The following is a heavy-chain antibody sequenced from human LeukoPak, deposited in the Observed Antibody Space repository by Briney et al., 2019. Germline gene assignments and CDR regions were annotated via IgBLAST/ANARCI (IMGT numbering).Heavy chain of an antibody. CDR2: IVVGSGNT. CDR1: GFTFTSSA. Sequence: SVKVSCKASGFTFTSSAMQWVRQARGQRLEWIGWIVVGSGNTNYAQKFQERVTITRDMSTSTAYMELSSLRSEDTAVYYCAADNTMVRGVSNYYYGMDVWGQGTTVTVSS. V-gene: IGHV1-58*02. D-gene: IGHD3-10*01. J-gene: IGHJ6*02. CDR3: AADNTMVRGVSNYYYGMDV.